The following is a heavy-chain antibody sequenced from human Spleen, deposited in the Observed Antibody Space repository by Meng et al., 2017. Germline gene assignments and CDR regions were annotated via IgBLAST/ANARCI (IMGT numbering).Heavy chain of an antibody. V-gene: IGHV3-23*01. D-gene: IGHD1-26*01. J-gene: IGHJ3*02. CDR3: ARGQSGSYFGAFDI. Sequence: GESLKISCVASGFTFRSYAMSWVRQAPGKGLEWVSGISSSGGSPYYADSVKGRFTISRDNSKSTLYLQMTSLRAEDTAVYYCARGQSGSYFGAFDIWGQGTMVTVSS. CDR1: GFTFRSYA. CDR2: ISSSGGSP.